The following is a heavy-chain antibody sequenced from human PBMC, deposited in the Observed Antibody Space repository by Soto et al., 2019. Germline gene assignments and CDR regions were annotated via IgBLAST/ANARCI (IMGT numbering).Heavy chain of an antibody. CDR3: ARGGAVVAAAPFDY. D-gene: IGHD2-15*01. CDR2: IFHNGNT. J-gene: IGHJ4*02. V-gene: IGHV4-38-2*02. Sequence: SETLSLTCTVSGYSISSGYYWGWIRQPPGKGLEWIGSIFHNGNTYYTPSLKSRLSTSVVTSKNQFHLRLTSVTAADTAVYYCARGGAVVAAAPFDYWGQGILVTVSS. CDR1: GYSISSGYY.